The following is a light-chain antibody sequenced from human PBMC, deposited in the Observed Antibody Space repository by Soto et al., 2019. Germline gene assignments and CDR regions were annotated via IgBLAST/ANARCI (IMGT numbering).Light chain of an antibody. J-gene: IGKJ4*01. CDR2: AAT. CDR1: QGISSY. Sequence: AIRMTQSPSSFSASTGDRVTITCRASQGISSYLAWYQQKPGKAPKLLIYAATTLTSGVQSSFSGSGAGTDFTLTISFLQSEDFVSYYGQQYYSYPLTFGGGTKVEIK. CDR3: QQYYSYPLT. V-gene: IGKV1-8*01.